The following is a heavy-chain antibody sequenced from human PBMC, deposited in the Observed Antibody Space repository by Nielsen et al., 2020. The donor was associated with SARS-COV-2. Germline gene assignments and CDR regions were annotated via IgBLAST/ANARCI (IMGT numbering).Heavy chain of an antibody. J-gene: IGHJ6*02. CDR1: GFTFSNAW. CDR2: IKSKTDGGTT. CDR3: TTEVVVAATPNFFDAYYYGMDV. Sequence: ESLKISCAASGFTFSNAWMSWVRQAPGKGLEWVGRIKSKTDGGTTDYAAPVKGRFTISRDDSKNTLYLQMNSLKTEDTAVYYCTTEVVVAATPNFFDAYYYGMDVWGQGTTVTVSS. D-gene: IGHD2-15*01. V-gene: IGHV3-15*01.